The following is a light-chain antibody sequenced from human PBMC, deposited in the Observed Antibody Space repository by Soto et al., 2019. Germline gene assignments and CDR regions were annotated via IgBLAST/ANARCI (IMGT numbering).Light chain of an antibody. J-gene: IGKJ4*01. CDR1: QTISRY. CDR2: ATS. Sequence: DIQMTQSPSSLSASVGDRVTITCRASQTISRYLNWYQQKAGEAPKLLIYATSTLKSGVPSRFSGCGSGTDFTLTINSLQLEDLAIYYCQQSNSNPTFGGGTKVEIK. CDR3: QQSNSNPT. V-gene: IGKV1-39*01.